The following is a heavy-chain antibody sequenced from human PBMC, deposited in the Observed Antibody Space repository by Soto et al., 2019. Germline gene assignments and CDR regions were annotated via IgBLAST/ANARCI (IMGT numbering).Heavy chain of an antibody. J-gene: IGHJ6*02. Sequence: GESLKISCKVSGYKFTTYWIGWVRQMPGKGLEWMGRIDPSDSYTNYSPSFQGHVTISADKSISTAYLQWSSLKASDTAMYYCARLGYCSGGSCYAMDVWGQGTTVTVSS. CDR2: IDPSDSYT. V-gene: IGHV5-10-1*01. D-gene: IGHD2-15*01. CDR1: GYKFTTYW. CDR3: ARLGYCSGGSCYAMDV.